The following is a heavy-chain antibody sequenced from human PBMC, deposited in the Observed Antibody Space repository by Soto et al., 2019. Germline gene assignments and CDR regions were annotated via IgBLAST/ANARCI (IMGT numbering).Heavy chain of an antibody. CDR3: ARGDSSSPYYYYYGMDV. Sequence: ESGGGVVQPGRSLRLSCAASGFTFSSYAMHWVRQAPGKGLEWVAVISYDGSNKYYADSVKGRFTISRDNSKNTLYLQMNSLRAEDTAVYYCARGDSSSPYYYYYGMDVWGQGTTVTVSS. CDR1: GFTFSSYA. D-gene: IGHD6-6*01. CDR2: ISYDGSNK. J-gene: IGHJ6*02. V-gene: IGHV3-30-3*01.